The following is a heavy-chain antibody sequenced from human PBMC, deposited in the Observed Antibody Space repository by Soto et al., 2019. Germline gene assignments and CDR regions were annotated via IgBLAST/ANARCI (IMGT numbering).Heavy chain of an antibody. J-gene: IGHJ3*02. CDR3: ARAVAGTEDAFDI. V-gene: IGHV4-34*01. CDR2: INHSGST. D-gene: IGHD6-19*01. Sequence: SETLSLTCAVYGGSFSGYFWSWIRQPPEKGLEWIGEINHSGSTNYNPSLKSRVTISVDTSKNQFSLKLSSVTAADTAVYYCARAVAGTEDAFDIWGQGTMVTVS. CDR1: GGSFSGYF.